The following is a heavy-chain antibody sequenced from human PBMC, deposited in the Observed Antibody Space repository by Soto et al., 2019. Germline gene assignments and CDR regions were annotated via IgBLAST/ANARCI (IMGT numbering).Heavy chain of an antibody. J-gene: IGHJ4*02. V-gene: IGHV3-7*01. CDR1: GFTFRSYW. CDR3: ARHDRGVDSVTQYRYFDY. Sequence: GGSLRLSCAASGFTFRSYWMTGVRQAPGKGLEWVASIKEDGSEGNYVDSLKGRFTISRDNAKNSLYLQMNSLRAEDTAVYYCARHDRGVDSVTQYRYFDYWGQGTPVTVSS. CDR2: IKEDGSEG. D-gene: IGHD4-17*01.